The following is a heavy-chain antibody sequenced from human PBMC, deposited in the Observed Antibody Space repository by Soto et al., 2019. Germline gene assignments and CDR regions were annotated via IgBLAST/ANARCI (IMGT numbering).Heavy chain of an antibody. J-gene: IGHJ6*02. CDR2: INHSGST. V-gene: IGHV4-34*01. D-gene: IGHD3-22*01. CDR3: ARGTYYYDSSGYYHGGYYYYGMDV. Sequence: SETLSLTCAVYGGSFSGYYWSWIRQPPGKGLEWIGEINHSGSTNYNPSLKSRVTISVDTSKNQFSLKLSSVTAADTAVYYCARGTYYYDSSGYYHGGYYYYGMDVWGQGTTVTVSS. CDR1: GGSFSGYY.